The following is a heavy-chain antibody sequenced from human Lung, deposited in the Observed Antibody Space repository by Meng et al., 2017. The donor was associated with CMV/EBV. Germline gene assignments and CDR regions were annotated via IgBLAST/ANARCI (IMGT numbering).Heavy chain of an antibody. CDR3: ARGGRGIAARVWFDP. D-gene: IGHD6-6*01. J-gene: IGHJ5*02. CDR1: GGSISSGGYY. Sequence: SETXSLTCTVSGGSISSGGYYWSWIRQHPGKGLEWIGYIYYSGSTYYNPSLKSRVTISVDTSKNQFYLKLSCVTAADTAVYYCARGGRGIAARVWFDPWGQGTLVTVSS. CDR2: IYYSGST. V-gene: IGHV4-31*03.